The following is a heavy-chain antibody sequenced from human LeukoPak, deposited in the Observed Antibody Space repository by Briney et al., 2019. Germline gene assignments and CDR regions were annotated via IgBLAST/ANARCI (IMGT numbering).Heavy chain of an antibody. V-gene: IGHV4-39*01. CDR2: IYYSGST. D-gene: IGHD1-26*01. CDR3: ARHVSGSYSPFDY. Sequence: SETLSLTCTVSGGSISSSSYYWGWIRQPPGKGLEWIGSIYYSGSTYYNPSLKSRVTISVDTSKNQFSLKLSSVTAADTAVYHCARHVSGSYSPFDYWGQGTLVTVSS. CDR1: GGSISSSSYY. J-gene: IGHJ4*02.